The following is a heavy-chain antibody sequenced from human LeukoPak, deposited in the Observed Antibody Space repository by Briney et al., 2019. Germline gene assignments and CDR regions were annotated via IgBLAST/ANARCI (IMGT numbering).Heavy chain of an antibody. J-gene: IGHJ4*02. D-gene: IGHD5-12*01. CDR2: MNTNSGNT. Sequence: GASVKVSCKASGYTFTSYDINWVRQATGQGLEWMGWMNTNSGNTGYAQKFQGRVTMTRNTSISTAYMELSSLRSEDTAVYYCARGKDIVATIPPHFDYWGQGTLVTVSS. V-gene: IGHV1-8*01. CDR3: ARGKDIVATIPPHFDY. CDR1: GYTFTSYD.